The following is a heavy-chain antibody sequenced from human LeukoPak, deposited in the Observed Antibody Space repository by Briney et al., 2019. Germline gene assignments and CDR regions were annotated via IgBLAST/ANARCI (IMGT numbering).Heavy chain of an antibody. Sequence: GGSLRLSCAASGFTFSNNYMHWVRQAPGKGLVWVSRIKTDGRSTNYADSVKGRFTISRDNAKNTLYLQMNSLRAEDTAVYYCARGRIGGWTDYWGQGTLVTVSS. CDR2: IKTDGRST. CDR3: ARGRIGGWTDY. CDR1: GFTFSNNY. J-gene: IGHJ4*02. D-gene: IGHD6-19*01. V-gene: IGHV3-74*01.